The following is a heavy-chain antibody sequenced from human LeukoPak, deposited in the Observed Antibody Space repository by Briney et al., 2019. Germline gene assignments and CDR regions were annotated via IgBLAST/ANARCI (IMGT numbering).Heavy chain of an antibody. CDR3: AKDLLTAPPYYYYYGMDV. CDR2: ISGSGGST. V-gene: IGHV3-23*01. J-gene: IGHJ6*02. Sequence: GGSLRLSCAASGFTFSSYAMSWVRQAPGKGLEWVSAISGSGGSTYYADSVKGRFTISRDNSKNTLYLQMNSLRAEDTAVYYCAKDLLTAPPYYYYYGMDVWGQGTTVTVPS. D-gene: IGHD5-18*01. CDR1: GFTFSSYA.